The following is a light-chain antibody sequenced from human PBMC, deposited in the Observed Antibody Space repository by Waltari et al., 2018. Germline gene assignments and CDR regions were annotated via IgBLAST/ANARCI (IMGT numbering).Light chain of an antibody. Sequence: SYELTQPPSVSVSPGLTASITCSGDKLGDKYVSWYQQKAGQSPLLVLYEDNKRPPGIPARLSGSSSGSTATLTISGTLPMDEADYYCQAWDASTVVFGGGTKLIVL. J-gene: IGLJ2*01. CDR2: EDN. CDR3: QAWDASTVV. CDR1: KLGDKY. V-gene: IGLV3-1*01.